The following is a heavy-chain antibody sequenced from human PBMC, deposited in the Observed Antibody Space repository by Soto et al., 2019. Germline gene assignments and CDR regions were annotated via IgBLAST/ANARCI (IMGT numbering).Heavy chain of an antibody. CDR3: ARGGGEYDSYFDY. Sequence: SETLSLTCTVSGGSISSYYWSWIRQPPGKGLEWIGYIYYSGSTNYNPSLKSRVTISVDTSKNQFSLKLSSVTAADTAVYYCARGGGEYDSYFDYWGQGTLVTVSS. J-gene: IGHJ4*02. V-gene: IGHV4-59*08. CDR1: GGSISSYY. CDR2: IYYSGST. D-gene: IGHD3-16*01.